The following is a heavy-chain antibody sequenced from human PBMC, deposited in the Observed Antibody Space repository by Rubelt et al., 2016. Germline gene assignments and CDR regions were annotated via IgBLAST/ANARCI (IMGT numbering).Heavy chain of an antibody. D-gene: IGHD4-17*01. V-gene: IGHV4-34*01. Sequence: QVQLQQWGAGLLKPSETLSLTCAVYGGSFSGYYWSWIRQPPGKGLEWIGEINHSGSTNYNPSLKGRVTISVDTSTNQFSLKLSAVTAADTAVYYCARAPPTGGFDYWGQGTLVTVSS. CDR2: INHSGST. CDR1: GGSFSGYY. J-gene: IGHJ4*02. CDR3: ARAPPTGGFDY.